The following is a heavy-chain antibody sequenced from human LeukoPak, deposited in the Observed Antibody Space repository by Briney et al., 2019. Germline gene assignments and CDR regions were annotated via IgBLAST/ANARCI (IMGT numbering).Heavy chain of an antibody. CDR3: ARDFGSWFDP. CDR1: GGSISSYY. CDR2: IYYSGST. J-gene: IGHJ5*02. Sequence: PSETLSLTCTVSGGSISSYYWSWIRQPPGKGLEWTGYIYYSGSTNYNPSLKSRVTISVDTSKNQFSLKLSSVTAADTAVYYCARDFGSWFDPWGQGTLITVSS. D-gene: IGHD3-16*01. V-gene: IGHV4-59*01.